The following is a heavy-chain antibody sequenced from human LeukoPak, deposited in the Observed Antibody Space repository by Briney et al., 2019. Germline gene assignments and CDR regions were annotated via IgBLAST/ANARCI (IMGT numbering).Heavy chain of an antibody. CDR3: GADSMPRGVFSYAFDI. V-gene: IGHV1-58*01. D-gene: IGHD3-10*01. J-gene: IGHJ3*02. CDR1: GFTFTSSA. Sequence: SVKVSCKASGFTFTSSAVQWVRQARGQRLGWIGWIVVGSGDTNSAQKFRERVTITRDMSTRTAYMELNSLRSEDTAVYYCGADSMPRGVFSYAFDIWGQGTMVTVSS. CDR2: IVVGSGDT.